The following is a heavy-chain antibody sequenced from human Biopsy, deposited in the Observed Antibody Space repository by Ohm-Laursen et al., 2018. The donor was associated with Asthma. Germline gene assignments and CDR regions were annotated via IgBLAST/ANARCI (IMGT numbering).Heavy chain of an antibody. CDR1: FIDYT. J-gene: IGHJ6*02. CDR2: TNERGVT. V-gene: IGHV4-34*01. Sequence: FIDYTMNWVRQSPGKGLEWIGETNERGVTNNNPSLKSRVIISIDTYWNRVSLKLTSVTAADTAVYCCARGPELDVWGQGTTVTVSS. CDR3: ARGPELDV.